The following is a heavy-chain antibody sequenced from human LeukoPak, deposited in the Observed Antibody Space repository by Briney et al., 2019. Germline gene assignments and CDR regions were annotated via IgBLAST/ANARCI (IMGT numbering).Heavy chain of an antibody. Sequence: SETLSLTCTVSGGSISGSSYYWGWIRQPPGKGLEWIGSIYYSGSTYYNPSLKSRVTISVDTSKNQFSLKLSSVTAADTAVYYCARAPVLLWFGELLGWFDPWGQGTLVTVSS. J-gene: IGHJ5*02. CDR3: ARAPVLLWFGELLGWFDP. CDR2: IYYSGST. V-gene: IGHV4-39*01. D-gene: IGHD3-10*01. CDR1: GGSISGSSYY.